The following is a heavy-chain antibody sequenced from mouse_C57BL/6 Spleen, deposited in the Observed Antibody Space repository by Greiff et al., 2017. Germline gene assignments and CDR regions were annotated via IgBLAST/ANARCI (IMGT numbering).Heavy chain of an antibody. CDR1: GYTFTSYW. CDR3: ARRGTTGTDWFAY. Sequence: VQLQQSGAELVRPGSSVKLSCKASGYTFTSYWMHWVKQRPIQGLEWIGNIDPSDSETHYNQKFKDKATLTVDKSSSTAYMQLSSLTSEDSAVYYCARRGTTGTDWFAYWGQGTLVTVSA. CDR2: IDPSDSET. D-gene: IGHD4-1*02. V-gene: IGHV1-52*01. J-gene: IGHJ3*01.